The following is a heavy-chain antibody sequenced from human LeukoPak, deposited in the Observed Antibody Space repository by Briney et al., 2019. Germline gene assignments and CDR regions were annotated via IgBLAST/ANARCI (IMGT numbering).Heavy chain of an antibody. CDR1: GAPISSYY. V-gene: IGHV4-4*07. J-gene: IGHJ4*02. D-gene: IGHD2-21*01. CDR3: AGLYF. Sequence: SETLSLTCTVSGAPISSYYWSWIRQPAGKGLEWIGRVYTSGSTNYNPSLKSRVTMSVDTSKNQLSLKLNSVTAADTAVYYCAGLYFWGQGTLVTVSS. CDR2: VYTSGST.